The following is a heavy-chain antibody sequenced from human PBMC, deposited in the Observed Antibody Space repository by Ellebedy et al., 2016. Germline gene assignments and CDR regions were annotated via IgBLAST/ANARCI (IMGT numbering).Heavy chain of an antibody. CDR1: GYTFTSYG. Sequence: ASVKVSCKASGYTFTSYGISWVRQAPGQGLEWMGWISAYNGNTNYAQKLQGRVTITRDTSASTAYMELSGLRSEDTAVYYCATEVIAAAAIQPNFDYWGQGTLVTVSS. J-gene: IGHJ4*02. D-gene: IGHD2-2*02. CDR2: ISAYNGNT. CDR3: ATEVIAAAAIQPNFDY. V-gene: IGHV1-18*01.